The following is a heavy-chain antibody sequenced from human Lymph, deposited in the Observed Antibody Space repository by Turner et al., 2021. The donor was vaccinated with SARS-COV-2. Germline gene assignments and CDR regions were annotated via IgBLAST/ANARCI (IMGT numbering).Heavy chain of an antibody. J-gene: IGHJ6*02. CDR2: ISWNSGSI. V-gene: IGHV3-9*01. D-gene: IGHD3-16*01. Sequence: DVQLVASGGGLVQPGRSLRLYCAASGFTFDDYAVHWVRQAPGKGLEWVSVISWNSGSIGYADSVKGRFTISRDNAKNSLELQMNSLRSEDTPLYYCAKSQFPWDYYYYGMDVWGQGTAVTVS. CDR3: AKSQFPWDYYYYGMDV. CDR1: GFTFDDYA.